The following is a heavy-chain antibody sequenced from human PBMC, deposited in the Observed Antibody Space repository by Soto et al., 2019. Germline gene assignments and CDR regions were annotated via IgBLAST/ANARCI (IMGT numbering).Heavy chain of an antibody. Sequence: GGSLRLSCAASGFTFGDFTMHWIRQVPGKGLEWVSLISWNADSIYYGDSVQGRFTISRDNSKNSLYLQMTSLRPDDTALYYCVRGTGNSFASYYFDYWGQGTQVTVSS. CDR2: ISWNADSI. V-gene: IGHV3-43*01. CDR3: VRGTGNSFASYYFDY. CDR1: GFTFGDFT. J-gene: IGHJ4*02. D-gene: IGHD3-16*01.